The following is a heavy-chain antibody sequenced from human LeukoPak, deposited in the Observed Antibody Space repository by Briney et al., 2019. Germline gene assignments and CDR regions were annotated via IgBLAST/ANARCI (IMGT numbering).Heavy chain of an antibody. CDR2: IYYSGST. J-gene: IGHJ5*02. D-gene: IGHD3-3*01. CDR1: GGSISSYY. CDR3: ASSRQGGYDFWSGYPFDP. Sequence: TSETLSLTCTVSGGSISSYYWSWIRQPPGKGLEWIWYIYYSGSTNYNPSLKSRVTISVDTSKNQFSLKLSSVTAADTAVYYCASSRQGGYDFWSGYPFDPWGQGTLVTVSS. V-gene: IGHV4-59*01.